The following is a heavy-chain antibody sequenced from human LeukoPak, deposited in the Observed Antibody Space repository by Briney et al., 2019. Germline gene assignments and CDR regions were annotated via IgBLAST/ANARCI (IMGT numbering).Heavy chain of an antibody. V-gene: IGHV3-30*02. CDR1: GFIFSNHG. CDR2: IRSDGGNT. CDR3: VKDRTYYDFWTGYYVLDY. D-gene: IGHD3/OR15-3a*01. J-gene: IGHJ4*02. Sequence: GGSLRLSCAASGFIFSNHGMHWVRQAPGKGLEWVAFIRSDGGNTYYADSVTGRLTISRDNSKNTLYLQMNSLRAEDAAVYYCVKDRTYYDFWTGYYVLDYWGQGTLVTVSS.